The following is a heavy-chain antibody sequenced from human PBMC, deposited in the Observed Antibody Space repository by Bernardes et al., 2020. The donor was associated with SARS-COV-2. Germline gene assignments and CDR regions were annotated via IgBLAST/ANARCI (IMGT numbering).Heavy chain of an antibody. CDR2: ISTSSSYI. J-gene: IGHJ4*02. CDR1: GFTFSSYT. CDR3: ARVDFRNLYYFDC. Sequence: GGSLRLSCAASGFTFSSYTMNWVRQAPGKGLEWISSISTSSSYISYSDSVRGRFTISRDNAKNSVSLQMNSLRAEDTAVYYCARVDFRNLYYFDCWSQGTPVTVSS. V-gene: IGHV3-21*06.